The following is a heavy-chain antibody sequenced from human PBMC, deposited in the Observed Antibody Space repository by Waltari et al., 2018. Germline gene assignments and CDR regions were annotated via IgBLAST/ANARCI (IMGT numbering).Heavy chain of an antibody. V-gene: IGHV5-51*03. CDR3: ARGDYYDSSGYPYYFDY. CDR2: IYPGDSDT. CDR1: GYSFTSYW. J-gene: IGHJ4*02. Sequence: EVQLVQSGAEVKKPGESLKISCKGSGYSFTSYWIGWVRQLPGKGLEWMGIIYPGDSDTRYSPSFQGQVTISADKSISTAYLQWSSLKASDTAMYYCARGDYYDSSGYPYYFDYWGQGTLVTVSS. D-gene: IGHD3-22*01.